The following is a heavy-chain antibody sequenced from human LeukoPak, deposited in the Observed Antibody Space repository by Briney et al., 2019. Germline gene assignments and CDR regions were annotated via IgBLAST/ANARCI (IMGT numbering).Heavy chain of an antibody. Sequence: PGGSLRLSCAASGFTFDDYGMSWVRQAPGKGLEWVSGINWNGGSTGYADSVKGRFTISRGNAKNSLYLQMNSLRAEDTALYYCARTAIVVGNYYYYYMDVWGKGTTVTVSS. CDR2: INWNGGST. CDR1: GFTFDDYG. V-gene: IGHV3-20*04. J-gene: IGHJ6*03. D-gene: IGHD3-22*01. CDR3: ARTAIVVGNYYYYYMDV.